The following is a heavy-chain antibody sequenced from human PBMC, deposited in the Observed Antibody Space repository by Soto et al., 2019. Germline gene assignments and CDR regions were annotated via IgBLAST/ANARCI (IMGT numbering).Heavy chain of an antibody. Sequence: PSVKVSCKASGYTFTSYGIIWVRQAPGQGLEWMGWISAYNGNTNYAQKLQGRVTMTTDTSTSTACMELRSLRSDDTAVYYCARDHGYSYGYNYYGMDVWGQGTTVTVYS. CDR1: GYTFTSYG. CDR3: ARDHGYSYGYNYYGMDV. D-gene: IGHD5-18*01. J-gene: IGHJ6*02. CDR2: ISAYNGNT. V-gene: IGHV1-18*04.